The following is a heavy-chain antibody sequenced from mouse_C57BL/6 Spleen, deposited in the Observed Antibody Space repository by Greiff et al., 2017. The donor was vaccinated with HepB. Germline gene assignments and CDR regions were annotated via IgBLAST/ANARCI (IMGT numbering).Heavy chain of an antibody. CDR2: IYPSDSET. CDR1: GYTFTSYW. CDR3: ARDGGPPYFDV. Sequence: VQLQQSGAELVRPGSSVKLSCKASGYTFTSYWMDWVKQRPGQGLEWIGNIYPSDSETHYNQKFKDKATLTVDKSSSTAYMQLSSLTSEDSAVYYCARDGGPPYFDVWGTGTTVTVSS. D-gene: IGHD1-1*02. V-gene: IGHV1-61*01. J-gene: IGHJ1*03.